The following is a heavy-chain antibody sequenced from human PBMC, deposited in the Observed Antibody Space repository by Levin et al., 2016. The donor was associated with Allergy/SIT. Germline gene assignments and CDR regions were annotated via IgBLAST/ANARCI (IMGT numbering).Heavy chain of an antibody. D-gene: IGHD6-19*01. CDR2: ISGSGDST. Sequence: GESLKISCATSGFTFAGYAMSWVRQAPGKGLEWVSLISGSGDSTDYADSVKGRFTISRDNSKNTLYLQMNSLGAEDTAVYYCAKDLNGWYHAGDYWGQGTLVTVSS. CDR3: AKDLNGWYHAGDY. J-gene: IGHJ4*02. V-gene: IGHV3-23*01. CDR1: GFTFAGYA.